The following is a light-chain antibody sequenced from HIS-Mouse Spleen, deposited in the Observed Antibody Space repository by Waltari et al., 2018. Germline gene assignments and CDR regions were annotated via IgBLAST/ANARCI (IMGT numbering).Light chain of an antibody. CDR2: RNN. CDR3: AAWDDSLSGPV. V-gene: IGLV1-47*01. CDR1: SPNIGSNY. J-gene: IGLJ3*02. Sequence: QSVLTQPPSASGTPGQRVTISCSGSSPNIGSNYVYWYQQLPGTAPKLLIDRNNQRPSGVPDRFSGAKSGISAALAISGLRSEDEADYYCAAWDDSLSGPVFGGGTKLTVL.